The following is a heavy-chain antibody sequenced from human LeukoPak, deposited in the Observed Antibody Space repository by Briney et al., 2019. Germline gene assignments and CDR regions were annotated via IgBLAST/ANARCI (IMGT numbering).Heavy chain of an antibody. D-gene: IGHD6-19*01. CDR3: ARAPIAVAGNSDY. CDR1: GFTFSSYS. J-gene: IGHJ4*02. CDR2: ISSSSSYI. Sequence: GGSLRLSRAASGFTFSSYSMNWVRQAPGKGLEWVSSISSSSSYIYYADSVKGRFTISRDNAKNSLYLQMNSLRAEDTAVYYCARAPIAVAGNSDYWGQGTLVTVSS. V-gene: IGHV3-21*01.